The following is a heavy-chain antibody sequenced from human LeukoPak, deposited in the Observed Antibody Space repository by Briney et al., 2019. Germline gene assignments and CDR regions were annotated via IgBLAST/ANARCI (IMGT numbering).Heavy chain of an antibody. CDR2: IKQDGSEK. D-gene: IGHD2-15*01. Sequence: GGSLRLSCAASGFTFSSYWMSWVRQAPGKGLEWVANIKQDGSEKYYVDSVKGRFTISRDNAKNSLYLQMNSLRAEDTAVYYCAREGRYCSGGSCYSKPYYYYYMDVWGKGTTVTVSS. CDR3: AREGRYCSGGSCYSKPYYYYYMDV. CDR1: GFTFSSYW. V-gene: IGHV3-7*01. J-gene: IGHJ6*03.